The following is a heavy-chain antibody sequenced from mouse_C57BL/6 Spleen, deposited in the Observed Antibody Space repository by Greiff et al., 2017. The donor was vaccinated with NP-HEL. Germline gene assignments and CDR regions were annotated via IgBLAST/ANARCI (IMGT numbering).Heavy chain of an antibody. V-gene: IGHV8-12*01. CDR2: LYWDDDK. Sequence: QVTLKVSGPGILQSSQTLSLTCSFSGFSLSTSGMGVSWIRQPSGKGLEWLAHLYWDDDKRYNPSLKSRPTISKDTSRNQVFLKSTSVDTAETATYYCARSAEVTTAEGYAMDYWGQGTSVTVSS. J-gene: IGHJ4*01. D-gene: IGHD2-2*01. CDR1: GFSLSTSGMG. CDR3: ARSAEVTTAEGYAMDY.